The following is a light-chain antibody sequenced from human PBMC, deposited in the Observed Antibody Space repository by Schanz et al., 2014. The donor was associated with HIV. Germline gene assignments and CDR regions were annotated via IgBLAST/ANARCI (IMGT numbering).Light chain of an antibody. CDR1: QTVLNSFNNNNY. V-gene: IGKV4-1*01. CDR3: QQYYTTPFT. CDR2: WAS. J-gene: IGKJ3*01. Sequence: DIVMTQSPDSLAVSLGERATINCKSSQTVLNSFNNNNYLAWYQQKPGQPPKLLIYWASTRESGVPDRFSASGSGTDFTLTISSLQAEDVAIYYCQQYYTTPFTFGPGTKVHIK.